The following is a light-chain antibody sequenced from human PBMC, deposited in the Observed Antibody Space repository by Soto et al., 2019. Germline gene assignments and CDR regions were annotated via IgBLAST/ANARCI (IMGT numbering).Light chain of an antibody. CDR2: DAS. CDR3: QQYNRYWT. Sequence: IHLTQSPSSLSASFEDRVTITFRASQSISSWLAWCQQKPGKAPKLLIYDASSLETGVPSRFSGSGSGTEFTLTISSLHPDDFATYYCQQYNRYWTFGQGTKVDIK. CDR1: QSISSW. V-gene: IGKV1-5*01. J-gene: IGKJ1*01.